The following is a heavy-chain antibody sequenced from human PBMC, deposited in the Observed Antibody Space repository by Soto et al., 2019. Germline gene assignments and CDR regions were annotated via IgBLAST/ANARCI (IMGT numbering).Heavy chain of an antibody. J-gene: IGHJ4*02. D-gene: IGHD4-17*01. CDR3: ARAMTTVTTIDY. CDR1: GGSISSGSNY. CDR2: IYYSGST. V-gene: IGHV4-39*01. Sequence: PSETLSLTCTVSGGSISSGSNYWGWIRQPPGKGLEWIGSIYYSGSTYYNPSLKSRVTISVDTSKNQFSLKLSSVTAADTAVYYCARAMTTVTTIDYWGQGTLVT.